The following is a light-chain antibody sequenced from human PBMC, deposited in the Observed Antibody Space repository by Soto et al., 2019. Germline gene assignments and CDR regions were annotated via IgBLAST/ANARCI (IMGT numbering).Light chain of an antibody. CDR1: SGDVGGYNY. Sequence: QSALTQPPSASGSPGQSVTISCTGTSGDVGGYNYVSWYQQHPGKAPKLMIYEVNKRPSGVPDRFSGSKSGNTASLTVSGLQAEDEADYYCSSYAGSNRVFGTGTKLTVL. J-gene: IGLJ1*01. CDR3: SSYAGSNRV. CDR2: EVN. V-gene: IGLV2-8*01.